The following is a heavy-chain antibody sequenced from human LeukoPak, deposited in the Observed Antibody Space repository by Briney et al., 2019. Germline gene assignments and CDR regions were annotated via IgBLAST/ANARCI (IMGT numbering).Heavy chain of an antibody. V-gene: IGHV3-53*01. CDR1: GFTVSSNY. D-gene: IGHD2/OR15-2a*01. CDR2: IYSGGST. CDR3: ARLIGGDEYFQH. Sequence: GGSLRLSCAASGFTVSSNYMSWVRQAPGKGLEWVSVIYSGGSTYYADSVKGRFTISRDNSKNTLYLQMNSLRAEDTAVYYCARLIGGDEYFQHWGQGTLVTVSS. J-gene: IGHJ1*01.